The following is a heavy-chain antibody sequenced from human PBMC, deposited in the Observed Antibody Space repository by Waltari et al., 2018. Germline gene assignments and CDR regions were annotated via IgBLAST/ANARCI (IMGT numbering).Heavy chain of an antibody. Sequence: QVQLLQSGAEVKEPGASVKVSCRASGYSFTSVGISWVRLAPGQGLEWVGWVSPLNGKTNYAQNVQDRVTMTTDTSRSTAYMELRSLRFDDTAVYFCATDNLNAFHNWGQGTLVTVSS. CDR2: VSPLNGKT. V-gene: IGHV1-18*04. CDR1: GYSFTSVG. CDR3: ATDNLNAFHN. J-gene: IGHJ4*02. D-gene: IGHD1-20*01.